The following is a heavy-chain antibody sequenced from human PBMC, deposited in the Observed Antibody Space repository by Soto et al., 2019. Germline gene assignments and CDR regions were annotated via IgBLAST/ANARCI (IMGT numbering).Heavy chain of an antibody. Sequence: QVQLQESGPGLVKPSQTLSLTCTVSGGSISSGGYYWSWIRQHPGKGLEWIGYIYYSGSNYYNPSRKSRVTISVDTSKNQFSLKLSSVTAADTAVYYCASGIRVTMVRGVSHFDYWGQGTLVTVSS. D-gene: IGHD3-10*01. CDR1: GGSISSGGYY. CDR3: ASGIRVTMVRGVSHFDY. CDR2: IYYSGSN. J-gene: IGHJ4*02. V-gene: IGHV4-31*03.